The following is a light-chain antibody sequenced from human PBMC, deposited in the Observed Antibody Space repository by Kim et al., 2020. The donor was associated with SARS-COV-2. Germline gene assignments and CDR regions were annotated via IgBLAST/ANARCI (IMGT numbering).Light chain of an antibody. CDR1: NNIVGNQG. Sequence: QAGLTQPPSVSKGLRQTATLTCTGNNNIVGNQGAAWLQQHQGHPPKLLSYRNNNRPSGISERFSASRSGNTASLTITGLQPEDEADYYCSALDSSLSAWVFGGGTKLTVL. CDR3: SALDSSLSAWV. CDR2: RNN. J-gene: IGLJ3*02. V-gene: IGLV10-54*02.